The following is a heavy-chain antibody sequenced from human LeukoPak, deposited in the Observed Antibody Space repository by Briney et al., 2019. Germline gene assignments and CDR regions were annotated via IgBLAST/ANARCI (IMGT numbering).Heavy chain of an antibody. CDR1: GESFSGYY. D-gene: IGHD5-12*01. CDR2: INHSGSTT. J-gene: IGHJ4*02. CDR3: ARKSGYARDY. Sequence: SETLSLTCAVYGESFSGYYWNWIRQPPGKGLEWIGEINHSGSTTNHNPSLKSRVTMSVDTSKNQFSLKMTSVTAADTAVYYCARKSGYARDYWGQGTLLIVSS. V-gene: IGHV4-34*01.